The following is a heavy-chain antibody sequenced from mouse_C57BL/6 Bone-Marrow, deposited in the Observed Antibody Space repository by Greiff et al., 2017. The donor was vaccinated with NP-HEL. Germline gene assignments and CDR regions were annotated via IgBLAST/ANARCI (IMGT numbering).Heavy chain of an antibody. CDR1: GYTFTSYW. CDR3: ARDPRYDYDGSWFAY. Sequence: QVQLQQPGAELVMPGASVKLSCKASGYTFTSYWMHWVKQRPGQGLEWIGGIDPSDSYTNYNQKFKGKSTLTVDKSSSTAYMQLSSLTSEDSAVYYCARDPRYDYDGSWFAYWGQGTLVTVSA. CDR2: IDPSDSYT. J-gene: IGHJ3*01. D-gene: IGHD2-4*01. V-gene: IGHV1-69*01.